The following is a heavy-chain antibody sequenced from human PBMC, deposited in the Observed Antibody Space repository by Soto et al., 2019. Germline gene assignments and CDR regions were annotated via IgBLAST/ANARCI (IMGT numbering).Heavy chain of an antibody. CDR3: ARARRGVVVL. CDR2: INHSGST. Sequence: SETLSLTCAVYGGSFSGYYWSWIRQPPGKGLEWIGEINHSGSTNYNPSLKSRVTISVDTSKNQFSLKLSSVTAADTAVYYCARARRGVVVLWGQGTLVTVSS. J-gene: IGHJ4*02. D-gene: IGHD2-15*01. CDR1: GGSFSGYY. V-gene: IGHV4-34*01.